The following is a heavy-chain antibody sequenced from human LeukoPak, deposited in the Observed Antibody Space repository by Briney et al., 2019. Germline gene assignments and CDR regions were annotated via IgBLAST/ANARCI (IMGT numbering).Heavy chain of an antibody. CDR1: GGSFSGYY. CDR3: ARAPDSSFLQVAYKKRDYFDY. CDR2: INHSGST. D-gene: IGHD6-6*01. V-gene: IGHV4-34*01. J-gene: IGHJ4*02. Sequence: SETLSLTCAVYGGSFSGYYWSWLRQPPGKGLEWIGEINHSGSTNYNPALTSRVTISVDTSKNQVSLKLSSVTAADTAVYYCARAPDSSFLQVAYKKRDYFDYWGKGTLVTVSS.